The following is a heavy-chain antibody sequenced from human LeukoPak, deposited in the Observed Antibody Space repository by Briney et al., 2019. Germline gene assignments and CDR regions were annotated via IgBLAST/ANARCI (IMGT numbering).Heavy chain of an antibody. Sequence: GGSLRLSCASSGFTFSSYGMSWVRQAQGKGLEWVLSITSISSYIYYADSVKGRFTTSRDNAKNSLYLQMNSLRAEDTAVYYCARGKITGTAWWEYYYYYMDVWGKGTTVTVSS. CDR1: GFTFSSYG. V-gene: IGHV3-21*01. CDR3: ARGKITGTAWWEYYYYYMDV. J-gene: IGHJ6*03. CDR2: ITSISSYI. D-gene: IGHD1-20*01.